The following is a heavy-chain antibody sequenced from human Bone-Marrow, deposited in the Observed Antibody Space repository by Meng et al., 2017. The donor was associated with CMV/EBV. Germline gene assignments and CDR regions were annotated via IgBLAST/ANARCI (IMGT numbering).Heavy chain of an antibody. CDR3: ARVLSGYFDY. CDR2: IYYSGST. CDR1: GGSISSGDDY. J-gene: IGHJ4*02. Sequence: QVQLQGSGPGRVKPSQTLSLPCTGSGGSISSGDDYWGWIRQPPGKGLEWIGYIYYSGSTYYNPTLKSRVTISVDTSKNQFSLKLSSVTAADTAVYYCARVLSGYFDYWGQGTLVTVSS. V-gene: IGHV4-30-4*08. D-gene: IGHD2-15*01.